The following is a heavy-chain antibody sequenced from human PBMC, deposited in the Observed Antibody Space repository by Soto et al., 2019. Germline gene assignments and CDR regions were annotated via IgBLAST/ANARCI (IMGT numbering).Heavy chain of an antibody. V-gene: IGHV3-33*08. J-gene: IGHJ5*02. CDR3: ARDSQAYGDYQNWFDP. CDR2: IWYDGSNK. D-gene: IGHD4-17*01. Sequence: GGSLRLSSAASGFNFSDSWMNWVRQEPGKGLEWVAVIWYDGSNKYYADSVKGRFTISRDNSKNTLYLQMNSLRAEDTAVYYCARDSQAYGDYQNWFDPWGQGTLVTVSS. CDR1: GFNFSDSW.